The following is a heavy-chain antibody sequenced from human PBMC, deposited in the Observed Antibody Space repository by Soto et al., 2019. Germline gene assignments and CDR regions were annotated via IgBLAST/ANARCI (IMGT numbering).Heavy chain of an antibody. D-gene: IGHD6-13*01. Sequence: EVQLVESGGGLVQPGGSLRLSCAASGFTFGSYPMHWVRQAPGKGLEYVSAISTNGDSTFYANSVKGRFTISRDNSKNTLYLQMGSLRAEEMGVYYCAREGMSRPRWVFDYWGKGTLVTASS. J-gene: IGHJ4*02. CDR3: AREGMSRPRWVFDY. V-gene: IGHV3-64*01. CDR2: ISTNGDST. CDR1: GFTFGSYP.